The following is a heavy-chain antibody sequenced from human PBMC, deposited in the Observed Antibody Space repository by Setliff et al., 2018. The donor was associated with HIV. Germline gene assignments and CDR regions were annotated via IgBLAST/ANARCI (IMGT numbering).Heavy chain of an antibody. CDR3: ARDGGYSVHQWFGDAFDI. Sequence: GASVKVSCKASADTFSSYAISWVRQAPGQGLEWMGGIITIFGTANYAQKFQGRVTITADESTSIAYMELSSLRFDDTAVYYCARDGGYSVHQWFGDAFDIWGQGTMVTVSS. D-gene: IGHD5-12*01. V-gene: IGHV1-69*13. J-gene: IGHJ3*02. CDR2: IITIFGTA. CDR1: ADTFSSYA.